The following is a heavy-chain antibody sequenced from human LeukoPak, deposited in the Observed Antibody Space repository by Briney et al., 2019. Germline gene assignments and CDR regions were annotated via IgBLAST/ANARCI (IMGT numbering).Heavy chain of an antibody. CDR1: GGSISSGVYY. CDR2: IYSSGST. CDR3: AREAVPEALNI. Sequence: SQTLSLTCTVSGGSISSGVYYWTWIRQPAGKGLEWIGRIYSSGSTNYHPSLKGRVSILADTSKNQFSLKLTSVTAADTAVYYCAREAVPEALNIWGQGTMVTVSS. V-gene: IGHV4-61*02. J-gene: IGHJ3*02.